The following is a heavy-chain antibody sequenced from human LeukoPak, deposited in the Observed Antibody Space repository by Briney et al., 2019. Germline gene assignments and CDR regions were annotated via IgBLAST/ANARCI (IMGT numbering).Heavy chain of an antibody. Sequence: ASVKVSCKASGYTFTGYYMHWVRQAPGQGLEWMGWINPNSGGTNYAQTFQGRVTMTRDTSISTAYMELSRLRSDDTAVYYCARGASVGATPNYHFDYWGQGTLVSDSS. V-gene: IGHV1-2*02. CDR3: ARGASVGATPNYHFDY. CDR1: GYTFTGYY. D-gene: IGHD1-26*01. J-gene: IGHJ4*02. CDR2: INPNSGGT.